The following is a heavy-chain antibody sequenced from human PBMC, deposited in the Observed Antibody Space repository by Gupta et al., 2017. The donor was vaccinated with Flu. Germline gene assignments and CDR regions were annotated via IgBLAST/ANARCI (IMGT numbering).Heavy chain of an antibody. D-gene: IGHD6-13*01. CDR2: ITTSGSPM. CDR1: GFTFSDHD. V-gene: IGHV3-11*01. J-gene: IGHJ5*02. Sequence: LSCAASGFTFSDHDMSWVRQPPGEGLEWVSYITTSGSPMLYADSVKGRFTISRDNAKNSLYLQMNSLRAEDTAVYYCARGVRIAAPWGQGTLVTVSS. CDR3: ARGVRIAAP.